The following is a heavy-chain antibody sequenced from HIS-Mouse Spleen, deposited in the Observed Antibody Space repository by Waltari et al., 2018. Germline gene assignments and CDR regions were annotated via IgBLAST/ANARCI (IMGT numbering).Heavy chain of an antibody. Sequence: QLQLQESGPGLVKPSETLSLTCTVSGGSISSSSYYWGWIRKPPGKGLEWIGSIYYRGSTSYTPTLKSRVTISVDTSKNQFSLKLSSVTAADTAVYYCAREIPYSSSWYDWYFDLWGRGTLVTVSS. J-gene: IGHJ2*01. CDR2: IYYRGST. CDR3: AREIPYSSSWYDWYFDL. D-gene: IGHD6-13*01. CDR1: GGSISSSSYY. V-gene: IGHV4-39*07.